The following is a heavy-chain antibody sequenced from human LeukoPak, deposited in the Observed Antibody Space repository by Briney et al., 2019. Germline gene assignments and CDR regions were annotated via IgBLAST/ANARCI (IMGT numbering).Heavy chain of an antibody. J-gene: IGHJ3*02. V-gene: IGHV4-59*08. Sequence: PSETLSLTCTVSGGSISSYYWSWIRQPPGKGLEWIGYIYYSGSTNYNPSLKSRVTISVDTSKNQFSLKLSSVTAADTAVYYCARRGSTAAFDIWGQGTMVTVSS. CDR3: ARRGSTAAFDI. CDR1: GGSISSYY. CDR2: IYYSGST. D-gene: IGHD6-13*01.